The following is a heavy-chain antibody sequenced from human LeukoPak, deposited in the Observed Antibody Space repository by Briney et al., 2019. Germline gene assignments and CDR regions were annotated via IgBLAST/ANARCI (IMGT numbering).Heavy chain of an antibody. CDR3: ARDSYAQRIYYYGMDV. V-gene: IGHV3-23*01. Sequence: GGSLRLSCAASGFAFSTYAMTWVRQAPGKGLEWVSAAGGTTGTTYYANSVKGRFTVSRDNSKNTLYLQMNSLRDEDTAVYYCARDSYAQRIYYYGMDVWGQGTTVTVSS. J-gene: IGHJ6*02. D-gene: IGHD5-18*01. CDR1: GFAFSTYA. CDR2: AGGTTGTT.